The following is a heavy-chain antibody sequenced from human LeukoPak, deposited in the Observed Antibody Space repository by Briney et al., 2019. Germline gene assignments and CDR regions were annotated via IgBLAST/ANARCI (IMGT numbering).Heavy chain of an antibody. CDR2: NYNRGRTSYNGRT. Sequence: SETLSLTCSVSGGSMGSYYWSWIRQSPGKGLEWIGYNYNRGRTSYNGRTNYNPSLKSRVTISVDTSKNQFSLKLTSVTAADTAIYYCAREYGSGSYYNYFFYGFDVWGQGTTVTVSS. CDR3: AREYGSGSYYNYFFYGFDV. CDR1: GGSMGSYY. D-gene: IGHD3-10*01. J-gene: IGHJ6*02. V-gene: IGHV4-61*01.